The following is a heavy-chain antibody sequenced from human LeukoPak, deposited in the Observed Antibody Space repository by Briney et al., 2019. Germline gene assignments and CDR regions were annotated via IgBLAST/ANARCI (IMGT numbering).Heavy chain of an antibody. CDR2: IFYAGST. Sequence: PSETLSLTCTVSGGSIRSYYWSWIRQPPGKGLEWIGYIFYAGSTTYNPSLKSRVTLSIDTSKNQFSLKLNSVTAADTAVYYCASGERGYSYGPLGYWGQGTLVTVSS. D-gene: IGHD5-18*01. V-gene: IGHV4-59*08. CDR3: ASGERGYSYGPLGY. J-gene: IGHJ4*02. CDR1: GGSIRSYY.